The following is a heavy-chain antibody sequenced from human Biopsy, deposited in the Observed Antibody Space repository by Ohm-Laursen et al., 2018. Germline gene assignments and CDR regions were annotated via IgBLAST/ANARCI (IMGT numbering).Heavy chain of an antibody. CDR1: GDSFTSYA. CDR3: ARGEGSSWFDP. CDR2: IIPIPNVA. V-gene: IGHV1-69*10. Sequence: SVKVSCKASGDSFTSYAIGWVRQAPGQGLEWMGGIIPIPNVATYAQKFQGRITITADESTSTAYMELSSLTSDDTAVYFCARGEGSSWFDPWGHGTAVTVSS. D-gene: IGHD1-26*01. J-gene: IGHJ5*02.